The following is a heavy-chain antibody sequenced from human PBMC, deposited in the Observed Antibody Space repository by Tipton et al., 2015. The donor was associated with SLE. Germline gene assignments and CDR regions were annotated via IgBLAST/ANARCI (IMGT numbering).Heavy chain of an antibody. CDR2: IYRSGNT. J-gene: IGHJ4*02. V-gene: IGHV4-38-2*02. Sequence: TLSLTCTVSGYSISSGYYWGWIRQPPGKGLEWIGSIYRSGNTFYNPSLKSRVIISVDTSKNQFSLKLSSVTVADTAVYYCATLDASGSYPFDYWGQGTRVTVSS. CDR1: GYSISSGYY. CDR3: ATLDASGSYPFDY. D-gene: IGHD3-10*01.